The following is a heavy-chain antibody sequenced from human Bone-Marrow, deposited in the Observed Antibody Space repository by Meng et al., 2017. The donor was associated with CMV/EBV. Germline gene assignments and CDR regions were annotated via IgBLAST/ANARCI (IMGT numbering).Heavy chain of an antibody. D-gene: IGHD2-2*01. CDR3: ARERVDRY. V-gene: IGHV3-74*01. CDR2: IKSDGSST. J-gene: IGHJ4*02. CDR1: GFTFSSYW. Sequence: GGSLRLSCAASGFTFSSYWMHWVRQVPGKGLVWVSRIKSDGSSTSYADSVKGRFTISRDNAKNSLYLQMNSLRAEDTAVYYCARERVDRYWGQGTLVTVSS.